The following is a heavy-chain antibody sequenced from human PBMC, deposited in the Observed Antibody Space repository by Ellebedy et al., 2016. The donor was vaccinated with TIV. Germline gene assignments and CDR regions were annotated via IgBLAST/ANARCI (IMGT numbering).Heavy chain of an antibody. D-gene: IGHD7-27*01. CDR1: GYVFTDSY. J-gene: IGHJ5*01. CDR2: IDPKYGGT. V-gene: IGHV1-2*02. Sequence: AASVTVSCKASGYVFTDSYIYWVRQAPGQELEWMGWIDPKYGGTMYTQKFQGKVTMNRDTSLSTVYMELTSLKSDDTAVFYCARDLGSEFDSWGQGTLVTVSS. CDR3: ARDLGSEFDS.